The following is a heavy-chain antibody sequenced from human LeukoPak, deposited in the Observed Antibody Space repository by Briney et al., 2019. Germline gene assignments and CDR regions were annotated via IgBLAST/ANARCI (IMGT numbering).Heavy chain of an antibody. J-gene: IGHJ4*02. D-gene: IGHD6-13*01. CDR1: GGTFSSYA. Sequence: ASVKVSCKASGGTFSSYAISWVRQAPGQGLEWMGGIIPIFGTANYAQKFQGRVTITADESTSTAYMELNSLRTEDTAVYYCAREGQQLVPDYWGQGTLVTVSS. V-gene: IGHV1-69*13. CDR2: IIPIFGTA. CDR3: AREGQQLVPDY.